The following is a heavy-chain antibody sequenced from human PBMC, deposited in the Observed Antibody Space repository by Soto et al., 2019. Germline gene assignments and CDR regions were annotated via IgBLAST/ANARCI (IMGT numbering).Heavy chain of an antibody. CDR3: TTTPRSFYSYMDV. D-gene: IGHD2-21*01. Sequence: EVQVLESGGGLVEPGGSLRLSCVGSGFTFSTYAMNWVRRAPGKGLEWVSGISGSGSDRYYADSGRGRFIISRDNSNNTLNLQRDSLRAEDTAIYYCTTTPRSFYSYMDVWGKGTTVTVSS. CDR1: GFTFSTYA. V-gene: IGHV3-23*01. J-gene: IGHJ6*03. CDR2: ISGSGSDR.